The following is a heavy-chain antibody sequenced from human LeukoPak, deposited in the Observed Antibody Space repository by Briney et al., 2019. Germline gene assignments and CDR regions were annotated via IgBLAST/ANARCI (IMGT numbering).Heavy chain of an antibody. CDR1: GGSISSGGYS. V-gene: IGHV4-31*11. Sequence: PSETLSLTCAVSGGSISSGGYSWSRLRQPPGKGLEWIGYIYYSGSTYYNPSLKSRVTISVDTSKNQFSLKLSSVTAADTAVYYCARVDGYCSSTSCFLYGMDVWGQGTTVTVSS. CDR2: IYYSGST. CDR3: ARVDGYCSSTSCFLYGMDV. D-gene: IGHD2-2*03. J-gene: IGHJ6*02.